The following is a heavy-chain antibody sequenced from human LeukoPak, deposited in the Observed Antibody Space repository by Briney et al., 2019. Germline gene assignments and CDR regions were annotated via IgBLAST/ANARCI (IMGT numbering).Heavy chain of an antibody. D-gene: IGHD2-15*01. CDR3: ARDWVGYCSGGSCHSSGSHAFDI. CDR1: GFTFSSYS. V-gene: IGHV3-48*04. Sequence: GGSLRLSCAASGFTFSSYSMNWVRQAPGKGLEWVSYISSSSSTIYYADSVKGRFTISRDNAKNSLYLQMNSLRAEDTAVYYCARDWVGYCSGGSCHSSGSHAFDIWGQGTMVTVSS. J-gene: IGHJ3*02. CDR2: ISSSSSTI.